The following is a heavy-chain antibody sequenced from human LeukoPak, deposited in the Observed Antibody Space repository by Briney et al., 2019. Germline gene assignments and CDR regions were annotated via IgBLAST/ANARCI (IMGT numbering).Heavy chain of an antibody. D-gene: IGHD4/OR15-4a*01. Sequence: ASVMVSCKTSGYSFSNYGISWVRQAPGQGLEWVGWISVYNGNTKSAQRVQGRITMTTDTSTSTAYIELRSLRSDDTAVYYCATSPREIIGAYYWGQGTLITVPS. CDR2: ISVYNGNT. J-gene: IGHJ4*02. CDR1: GYSFSNYG. V-gene: IGHV1-18*01. CDR3: ATSPREIIGAYY.